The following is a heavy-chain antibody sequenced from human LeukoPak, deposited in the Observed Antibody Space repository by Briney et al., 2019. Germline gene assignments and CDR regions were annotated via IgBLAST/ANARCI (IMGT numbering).Heavy chain of an antibody. CDR3: AKDQYGEAFDI. V-gene: IGHV3-23*01. J-gene: IGHJ3*02. D-gene: IGHD4-17*01. Sequence: GGSLRLSCAASGLTFSRYWMHWVRHAPGKGLEWVSAISGSGSATYYADSVKGRFTISRDNSKNTLYLQMNSLRAEDTAVYYCAKDQYGEAFDIWGPGTMVTVSS. CDR1: GLTFSRYW. CDR2: ISGSGSAT.